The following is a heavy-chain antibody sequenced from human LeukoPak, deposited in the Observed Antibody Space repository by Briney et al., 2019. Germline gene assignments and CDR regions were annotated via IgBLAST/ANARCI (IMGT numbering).Heavy chain of an antibody. Sequence: SETLSLTCTVSGXSIXGSSXXWXXIRQSXXKGLEXIGIIYYSGSTDYNPSLKSRVTISVDTSKNQFSLRLNSVTAADTAVYYCARSSAPSMGTMDVWGQGTTVTVSS. V-gene: IGHV4-39*01. CDR2: IYYSGST. J-gene: IGHJ6*02. D-gene: IGHD2/OR15-2a*01. CDR1: GXSIXGSSXX. CDR3: ARSSAPSMGTMDV.